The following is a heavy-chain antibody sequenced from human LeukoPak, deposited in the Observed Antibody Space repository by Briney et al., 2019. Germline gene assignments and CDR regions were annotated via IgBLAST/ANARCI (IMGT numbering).Heavy chain of an antibody. D-gene: IGHD2-15*01. J-gene: IGHJ4*02. Sequence: ASVKVSCKVSGYTLTELSMHWVRQAPGKGLEWMGGFDPEDGETIYAQKFQGRVTITRDTSISTAYMELSSLRSEDTAVYYCARVDGSADYWGQGTLVTVSS. CDR3: ARVDGSADY. CDR1: GYTLTELS. CDR2: FDPEDGET. V-gene: IGHV1-24*01.